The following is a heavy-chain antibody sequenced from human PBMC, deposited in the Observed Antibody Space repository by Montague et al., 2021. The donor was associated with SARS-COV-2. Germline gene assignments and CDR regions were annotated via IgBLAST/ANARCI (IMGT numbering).Heavy chain of an antibody. J-gene: IGHJ6*02. V-gene: IGHV4-59*08. D-gene: IGHD2-15*01. Sequence: SETLSLTCTVSGSSISSYYWSWIRQPPGKGLEWIGYIYYSGSTNXNPSLKSRVTISVDTSKNQFSLKLSSVTAADTAVYYCARHPIGSFPRYGMDVWGQGTTVTVSS. CDR3: ARHPIGSFPRYGMDV. CDR2: IYYSGST. CDR1: GSSISSYY.